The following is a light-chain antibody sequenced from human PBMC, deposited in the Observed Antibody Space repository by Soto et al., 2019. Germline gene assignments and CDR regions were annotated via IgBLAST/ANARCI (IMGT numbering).Light chain of an antibody. CDR1: NSNIGSNT. Sequence: QSVLTQPPSASGTPGQRVTISCSGSNSNIGSNTVNWYHLLPGTAPTLLIYFNDQRPSGVPDRFSGSKSGTSASLAINGLQYEDEADYYCAAWDDSLKGWVFGGGTKLTVL. V-gene: IGLV1-44*01. CDR2: FND. CDR3: AAWDDSLKGWV. J-gene: IGLJ3*02.